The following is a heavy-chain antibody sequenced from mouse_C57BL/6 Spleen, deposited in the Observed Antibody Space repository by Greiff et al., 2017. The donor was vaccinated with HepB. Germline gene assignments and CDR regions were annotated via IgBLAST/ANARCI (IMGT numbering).Heavy chain of an antibody. V-gene: IGHV5-4*03. D-gene: IGHD6-5*01. CDR3: EAGGSYDYDAMDY. Sequence: DVKLVESGGGLVKPGGSLKLSCAASGFTFSSYAMSWVRQTPEKRLEWVATISDGGSYTYYPDNVKGRFTISRDNAKNNLYLQMSHLKSEDTAMYYCEAGGSYDYDAMDYWGQGTSVTVSS. CDR2: ISDGGSYT. CDR1: GFTFSSYA. J-gene: IGHJ4*01.